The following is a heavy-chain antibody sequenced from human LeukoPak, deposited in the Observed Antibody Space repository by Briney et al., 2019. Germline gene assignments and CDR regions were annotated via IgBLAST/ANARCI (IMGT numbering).Heavy chain of an antibody. CDR2: ISSSSSYI. D-gene: IGHD6-6*01. J-gene: IGHJ4*02. CDR1: GFTFSSYS. CDR3: ARDKQLVQGGGVY. V-gene: IGHV3-21*01. Sequence: GGSLRLSCAASGFTFSSYSMNWVRQAPGKGLEWVSSISSSSSYIYYADSVKGRFTISRDNAKNSLYLQRNSLRAEGTAVYYCARDKQLVQGGGVYWGQGTLVTVSS.